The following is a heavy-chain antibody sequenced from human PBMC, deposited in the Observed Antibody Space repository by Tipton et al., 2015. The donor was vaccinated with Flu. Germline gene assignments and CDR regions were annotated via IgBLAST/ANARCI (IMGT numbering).Heavy chain of an antibody. CDR2: IRPSGST. J-gene: IGHJ2*01. V-gene: IGHV4-34*01. Sequence: LSLTCAVYGGSFSEYNWGWVRQSPGTGLEWIGEIRPSGSTNYSPSLKSRVTMSEDTSKNQFSLRLNSVTAADTAVYYCARLPRYRSGWGRYFDLWGRGTLVTVSS. CDR1: GGSFSEYN. D-gene: IGHD6-19*01. CDR3: ARLPRYRSGWGRYFDL.